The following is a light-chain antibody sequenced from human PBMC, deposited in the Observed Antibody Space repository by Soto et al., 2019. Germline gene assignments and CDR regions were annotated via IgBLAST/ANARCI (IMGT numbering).Light chain of an antibody. CDR2: AAS. J-gene: IGKJ5*01. CDR3: QHLNAYPIT. Sequence: DVQMTQSPSSLSASVGDRVTITCRASQGVSNKLAWFQHRPGKAPKALIYAASTLQSWVPSRFSGSGSGTDFTLTISSLQPEDFATYYCQHLNAYPITFGQGTRLEIK. CDR1: QGVSNK. V-gene: IGKV1-16*01.